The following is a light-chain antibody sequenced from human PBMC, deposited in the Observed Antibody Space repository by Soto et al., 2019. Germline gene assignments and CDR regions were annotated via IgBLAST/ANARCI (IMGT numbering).Light chain of an antibody. Sequence: DIVFTQSPVTLSLSPGERATLSCRASQTISSSYLAWYQQKPGQAPRLLIYAASSRATGIPDRFSGSGSGTDFTLTISRLEPEDLAVYYCQPYGNAPPFTFGPGTKVDIK. CDR2: AAS. CDR3: QPYGNAPPFT. J-gene: IGKJ3*01. V-gene: IGKV3-20*01. CDR1: QTISSSY.